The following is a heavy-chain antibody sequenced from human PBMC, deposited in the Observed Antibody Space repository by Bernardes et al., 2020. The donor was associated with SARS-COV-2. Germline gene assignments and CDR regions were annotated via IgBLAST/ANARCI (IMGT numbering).Heavy chain of an antibody. J-gene: IGHJ4*02. CDR3: ARGRPYYDSSGYYHYYFDS. CDR1: GGSISSTPYY. V-gene: IGHV4-39*01. D-gene: IGHD3-22*01. CDR2: VYYSGSA. Sequence: SETLSLTCTVSGGSISSTPYYWGWIRQAPGKGLEWIGSVYYSGSANYNPSLRSRVTISVGASMNQFSLNLNSVTAADTGVYYCARGRPYYDSSGYYHYYFDSWGQGTLVTVSS.